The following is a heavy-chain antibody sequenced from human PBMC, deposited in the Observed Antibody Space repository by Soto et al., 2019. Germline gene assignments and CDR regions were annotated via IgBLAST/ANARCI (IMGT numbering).Heavy chain of an antibody. Sequence: ASLKVSCKASGYTFTSYGISWVRQAPGQGLEWMGWISAYNGNTNYAQKLQGRVTMTTDTSTSTAYMELRSLTSDDTAVYYCARARISLLPMDVWAKGTTVNVSS. V-gene: IGHV1-18*01. D-gene: IGHD2-15*01. J-gene: IGHJ6*03. CDR2: ISAYNGNT. CDR3: ARARISLLPMDV. CDR1: GYTFTSYG.